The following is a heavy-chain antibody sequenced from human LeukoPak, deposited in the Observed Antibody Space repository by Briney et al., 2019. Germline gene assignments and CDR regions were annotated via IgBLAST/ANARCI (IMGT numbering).Heavy chain of an antibody. V-gene: IGHV3-48*03. CDR3: ARSYGSGSYGMDV. CDR1: GFTFSSYE. CDR2: ISSSGSTI. Sequence: GGXLRLSCAASGFTFSSYEMNWVRQAPGKGLEWVSYISSSGSTIYYADSVKGRFTISRDNAKNSLYLQMNSLRAEDTAVYYCARSYGSGSYGMDVWGKGTTVTVSS. D-gene: IGHD3-10*01. J-gene: IGHJ6*04.